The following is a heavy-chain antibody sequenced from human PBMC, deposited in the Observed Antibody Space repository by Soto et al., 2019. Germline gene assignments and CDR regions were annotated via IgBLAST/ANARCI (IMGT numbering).Heavy chain of an antibody. CDR1: GGTFSSYT. J-gene: IGHJ4*02. D-gene: IGHD4-17*01. V-gene: IGHV1-69*02. CDR2: IIPILGIA. Sequence: ASVKVSCKASGGTFSSYTISWVRQAPGQGLEWMGRIIPILGIANYAQKFQGRVTITADKSTSTAYMELSSLRSEDTAVYYCARGYGDHDAPFVYWGQGTLVTVSS. CDR3: ARGYGDHDAPFVY.